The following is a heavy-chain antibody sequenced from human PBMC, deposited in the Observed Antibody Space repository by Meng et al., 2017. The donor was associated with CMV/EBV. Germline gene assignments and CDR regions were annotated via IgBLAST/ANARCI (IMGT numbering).Heavy chain of an antibody. D-gene: IGHD2-2*01. J-gene: IGHJ4*02. CDR3: ARVGRTSCYDY. Sequence: VQRQESGPGLVKPSHTPSLTCTVSGGAISSGDYCWSWTRQPPGKGQEWIGYIYYSGSTYYNPSLKSRVTISVDTSKNQFSLKLSIVTAADTAVYYCARVGRTSCYDYWGQGTLVTVSS. V-gene: IGHV4-30-4*08. CDR2: IYYSGST. CDR1: GGAISSGDYC.